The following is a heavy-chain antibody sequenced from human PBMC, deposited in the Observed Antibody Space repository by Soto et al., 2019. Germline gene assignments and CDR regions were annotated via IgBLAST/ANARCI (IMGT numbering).Heavy chain of an antibody. CDR2: IYYSGRS. D-gene: IGHD2-21*02. CDR1: EESSTRYY. J-gene: IGHJ6*02. V-gene: IGHV4-59*01. Sequence: MSQNRRVWEESSTRYYRNQTRKPPGKGLEWIGYIYYSGRSHYNPSLQSRVTISVVTSKNQFSLRLSSVTSADTVVYYCARSPAYRCGDCHPEGMDVWGHGTAVTVSS. CDR3: ARSPAYRCGDCHPEGMDV.